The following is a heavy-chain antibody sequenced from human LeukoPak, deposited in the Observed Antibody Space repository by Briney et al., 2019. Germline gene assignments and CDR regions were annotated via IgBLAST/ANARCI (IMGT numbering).Heavy chain of an antibody. D-gene: IGHD3-9*01. CDR2: ISAYNGDT. V-gene: IGHV1-18*01. J-gene: IGHJ3*02. CDR3: ARHGILTGYYSADAFDI. CDR1: GYTFTSYG. Sequence: ASVKVSCKASGYTFTSYGISWVRQAPGQGLEWMGWISAYNGDTNYAQKLQGRVTMTTDTSTSTAYMELRSLRSDDTAVYYCARHGILTGYYSADAFDIWGQGTMVTVSS.